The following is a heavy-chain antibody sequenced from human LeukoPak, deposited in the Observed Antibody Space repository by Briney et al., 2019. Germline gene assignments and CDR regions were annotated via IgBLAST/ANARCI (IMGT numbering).Heavy chain of an antibody. CDR1: GGSISSSSYY. D-gene: IGHD3-10*01. CDR3: ATLTMVRGVIDSDDY. CDR2: IYYSGST. Sequence: PSETLSLTCTVSGGSISSSSYYWGWIRQPPGKGLEWIGSIYYSGSTYYNPSLKSRVTISVDTSKNQFSLKLSSVTAADTAVYYCATLTMVRGVIDSDDYWAREPWSPSPQ. J-gene: IGHJ4*02. V-gene: IGHV4-39*01.